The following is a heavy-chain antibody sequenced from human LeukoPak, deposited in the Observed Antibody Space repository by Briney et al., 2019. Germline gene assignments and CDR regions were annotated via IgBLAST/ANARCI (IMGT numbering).Heavy chain of an antibody. V-gene: IGHV3-23*01. J-gene: IGHJ4*02. D-gene: IGHD4-17*01. CDR1: GFTFSSYA. CDR2: ISGSGGST. Sequence: GGSLRLSCVASGFTFSSYAMSWVRQAPRKGLEWVSSISGSGGSTHYADSVKGRFTISRDNSKNTLYLQMNSLRADDTAVYYCAKGRAMATVTAGDHWGQGTLATVSS. CDR3: AKGRAMATVTAGDH.